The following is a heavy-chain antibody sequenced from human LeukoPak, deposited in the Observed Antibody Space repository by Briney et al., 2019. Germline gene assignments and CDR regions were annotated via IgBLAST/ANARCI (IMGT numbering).Heavy chain of an antibody. Sequence: GGSLRLSCAASGFTFRTSWMTWVRQAPGKGLEWVANIKEDESERHYVDSVRGRFTISRDNAKNSLYLQMNSLRADDTAVYYCVKGVRPDYWGQGTLVTVSS. J-gene: IGHJ4*02. D-gene: IGHD2-8*01. CDR3: VKGVRPDY. CDR2: IKEDESER. V-gene: IGHV3-7*05. CDR1: GFTFRTSW.